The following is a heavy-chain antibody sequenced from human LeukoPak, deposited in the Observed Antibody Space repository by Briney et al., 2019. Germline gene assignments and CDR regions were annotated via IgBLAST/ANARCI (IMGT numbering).Heavy chain of an antibody. V-gene: IGHV4-59*01. CDR3: ARGDSHLHSSGYYYY. Sequence: SETLSLTCNVSGSSIRGYYWSWLRQPPGKGLEWIGYVYDSGNTNYNPSLRSRVTISVDTSKDQFSLKLSSVTAADTAVYYCARGDSHLHSSGYYYYWGQGTLLTVSS. J-gene: IGHJ4*02. D-gene: IGHD3-22*01. CDR2: VYDSGNT. CDR1: GSSIRGYY.